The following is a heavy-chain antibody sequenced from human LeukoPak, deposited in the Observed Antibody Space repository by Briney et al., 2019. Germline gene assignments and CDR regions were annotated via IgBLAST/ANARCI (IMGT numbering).Heavy chain of an antibody. V-gene: IGHV3-30*03. CDR1: GFTFSSYG. CDR2: ISYDGSNK. CDR3: ARAGVVVPAAATYYMDV. D-gene: IGHD2-2*01. J-gene: IGHJ6*03. Sequence: PGRSLRLSCAASGFTFSSYGMHWVRQAPGKGLEWVAVISYDGSNKYYADSVKGRFTISRDNAKNTLYLQMNGLRAEDTAVYYCARAGVVVPAAATYYMDVWGKGTTVTVSS.